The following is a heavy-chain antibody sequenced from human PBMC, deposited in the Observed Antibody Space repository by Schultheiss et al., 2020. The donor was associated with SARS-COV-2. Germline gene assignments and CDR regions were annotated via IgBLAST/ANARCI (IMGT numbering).Heavy chain of an antibody. CDR1: GDSVSSGRYY. CDR3: ARADFGGVIKYGAFDI. D-gene: IGHD3-10*01. CDR2: IYNSGNT. V-gene: IGHV4-61*01. Sequence: SETLSLTCTVSGDSVSSGRYYCSWIRQPPGKGLEWIGYIYNSGNTNYNPSLKSRVTISVDTSKNQISLKLSSVTAADTAVYYCARADFGGVIKYGAFDIWGQGTMVTVSS. J-gene: IGHJ3*02.